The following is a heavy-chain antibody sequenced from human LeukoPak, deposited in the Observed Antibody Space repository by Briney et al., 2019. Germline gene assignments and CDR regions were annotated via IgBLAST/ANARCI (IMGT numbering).Heavy chain of an antibody. CDR2: ISSSSSYI. J-gene: IGHJ4*02. Sequence: PGGSLRLSCAASGFTFSSYSMNWVRQAPGKGLEWVSSISSSSSYIYYADSVKGRFTISRDNAKNSLYLQMNSLRAEDTAVYYCARDGLSGYCSSTSCYKAYWGQGTLVTVSS. D-gene: IGHD2-2*02. CDR3: ARDGLSGYCSSTSCYKAY. CDR1: GFTFSSYS. V-gene: IGHV3-21*01.